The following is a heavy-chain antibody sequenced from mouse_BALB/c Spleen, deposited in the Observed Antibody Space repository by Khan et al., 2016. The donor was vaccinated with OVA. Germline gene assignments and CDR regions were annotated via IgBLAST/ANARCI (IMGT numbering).Heavy chain of an antibody. CDR1: GYTFINYW. Sequence: QVQLQQSGAELAKPGASVKMSCKASGYTFINYWILWIKQRPGQGLEWIGYINPRTGYTEYNQNFKDKATLTADKSSSTAYMQLSSLTSEDSTVYYGARRGLQWDFDYWGQGTTLTVSS. D-gene: IGHD1-3*01. CDR2: INPRTGYT. V-gene: IGHV1-7*01. J-gene: IGHJ2*01. CDR3: ARRGLQWDFDY.